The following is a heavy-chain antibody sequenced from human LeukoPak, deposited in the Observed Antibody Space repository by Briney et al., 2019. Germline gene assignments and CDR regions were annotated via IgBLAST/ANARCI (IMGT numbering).Heavy chain of an antibody. V-gene: IGHV1-18*01. Sequence: ASVTVSFAASSYTFTSYGISWVRQAPGQGLEWMGWISAYNGNTNYAQKLQGRVTMTTDTSTSTAYMELRSLRSDDTAVYYCARDRPHYDFWSGPYYYGMDVWGQGTTVTVSS. CDR3: ARDRPHYDFWSGPYYYGMDV. CDR1: SYTFTSYG. J-gene: IGHJ6*02. CDR2: ISAYNGNT. D-gene: IGHD3-3*01.